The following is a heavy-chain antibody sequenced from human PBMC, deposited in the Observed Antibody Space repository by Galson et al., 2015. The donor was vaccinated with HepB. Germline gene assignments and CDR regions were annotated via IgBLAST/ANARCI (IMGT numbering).Heavy chain of an antibody. CDR1: GYTLTELS. V-gene: IGHV1-24*01. Sequence: SVKVSCKVSGYTLTELSMHWVRQAPGKGLEWMGGFDPEDGETIYARKFQGRVTMTEDTSTDTAYMELSSLRSEDTAVYYCATSRVPGITMIVVVINDAFDIWGQGTMVTVSS. CDR2: FDPEDGET. D-gene: IGHD3-22*01. J-gene: IGHJ3*02. CDR3: ATSRVPGITMIVVVINDAFDI.